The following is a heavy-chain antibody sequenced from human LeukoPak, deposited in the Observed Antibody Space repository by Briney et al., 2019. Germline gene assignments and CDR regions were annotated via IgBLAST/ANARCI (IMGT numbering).Heavy chain of an antibody. Sequence: PSETLSLTCAVSGYSISSGYYWGWIRQPPGKGLEWIGSIYHGGSTYYNPSLKSRVTISVDTSKNQFSLKLSSVTAADTAVYYCARPDCSGGSCYSVYAFDIWGQGTMVTVSS. V-gene: IGHV4-38-2*01. D-gene: IGHD2-15*01. CDR1: GYSISSGYY. J-gene: IGHJ3*02. CDR2: IYHGGST. CDR3: ARPDCSGGSCYSVYAFDI.